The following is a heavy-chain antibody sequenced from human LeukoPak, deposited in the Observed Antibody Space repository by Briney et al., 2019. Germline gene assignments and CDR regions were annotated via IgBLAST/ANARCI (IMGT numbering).Heavy chain of an antibody. Sequence: PGGSLRLSCAASGFTFSSFWMHWVRQAPGKGLVWVSRINSVGSSTSYADSVKGRFTVSRDNAKNTLYLQMNSLRAEDAAVYYCARERTSGWDAFDFWGEGTRVTVSS. J-gene: IGHJ4*02. V-gene: IGHV3-74*01. CDR2: INSVGSST. CDR1: GFTFSSFW. CDR3: ARERTSGWDAFDF. D-gene: IGHD6-19*01.